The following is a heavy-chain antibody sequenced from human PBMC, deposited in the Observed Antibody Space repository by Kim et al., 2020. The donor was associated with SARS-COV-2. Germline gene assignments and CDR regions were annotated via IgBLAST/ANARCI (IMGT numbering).Heavy chain of an antibody. V-gene: IGHV7-4-1*02. CDR2: INTNTGNP. CDR1: GYTFTSYA. CDR3: ARDRDPTSGYSYGYGYYYGMDV. J-gene: IGHJ6*02. D-gene: IGHD5-18*01. Sequence: ASVKVSCKASGYTFTSYAMNWVRQAPGQGLEWMGWINTNTGNPTYAQGFTGRFVFSLDTSVSTAYLQISSLKAEDTAVYYCARDRDPTSGYSYGYGYYYGMDVWGQGTTVTVSS.